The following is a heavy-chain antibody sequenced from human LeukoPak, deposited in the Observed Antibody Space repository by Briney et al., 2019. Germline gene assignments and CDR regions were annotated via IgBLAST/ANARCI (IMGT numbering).Heavy chain of an antibody. Sequence: SETLSLTCAVYGGSFSGYYWSWIRQPPGTGLEWIGEINHSGSTNYNPSLKSRVTISVDTSKNQFSLKLSSVTAADTAVYYCARGRDYYGSGAHYYMDVWGKGTTVTVSS. CDR1: GGSFSGYY. CDR3: ARGRDYYGSGAHYYMDV. CDR2: INHSGST. D-gene: IGHD3-10*01. J-gene: IGHJ6*03. V-gene: IGHV4-34*01.